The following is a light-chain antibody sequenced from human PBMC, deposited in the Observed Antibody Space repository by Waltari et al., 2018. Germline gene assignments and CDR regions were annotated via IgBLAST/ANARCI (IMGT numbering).Light chain of an antibody. V-gene: IGKV3-11*01. CDR2: DAS. Sequence: EIELTKSPATMSLSPGERSTLSCRARQSVSSYLAWYQQKPGQAPRLLSYDASNRDTRIPASFRVIESGTDFTLTISSLEPEDFAVYDGQQRSNWPPSYTFGQGTKLEIK. CDR3: QQRSNWPPSYT. CDR1: QSVSSY. J-gene: IGKJ2*01.